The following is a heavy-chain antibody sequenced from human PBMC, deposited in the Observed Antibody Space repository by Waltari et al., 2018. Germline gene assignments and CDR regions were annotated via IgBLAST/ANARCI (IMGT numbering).Heavy chain of an antibody. J-gene: IGHJ4*02. V-gene: IGHV1-2*06. CDR2: INPNSGGT. CDR1: GYTFTGYY. Sequence: QVQLVQSGAEVKKPGASVKVSCKASGYTFTGYYMPWVRQAPGQGLEWMGRINPNSGGTNYAQKFQGRVTMTRDTSISTAYMELSRLRSDDTAVYYCASLTRYNWNRSGPYFFDYWGQGTLVTVSS. D-gene: IGHD1-20*01. CDR3: ASLTRYNWNRSGPYFFDY.